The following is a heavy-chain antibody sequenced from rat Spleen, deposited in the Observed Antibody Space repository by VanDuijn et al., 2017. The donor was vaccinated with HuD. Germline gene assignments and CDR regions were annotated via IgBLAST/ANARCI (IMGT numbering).Heavy chain of an antibody. D-gene: IGHD1-11*01. V-gene: IGHV5-36*01. CDR1: GFTFDDYG. CDR3: TREGYGGYRGSFDY. Sequence: EVKLVESGGGLVQPGRSLKLSCAASGFTFDDYGMAWVRQAPKNGLEWVASISWDGSSTYYPDSEKGRFTISRDNAKNALYLQMNNLRSEDTALYYCTREGYGGYRGSFDYWGQGVMVTVSS. CDR2: ISWDGSST. J-gene: IGHJ2*01.